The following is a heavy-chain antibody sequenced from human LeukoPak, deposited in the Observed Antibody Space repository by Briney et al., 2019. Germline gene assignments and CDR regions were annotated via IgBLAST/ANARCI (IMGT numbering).Heavy chain of an antibody. V-gene: IGHV3-74*01. CDR2: INSDGSST. J-gene: IGHJ5*02. CDR1: GFTFSSYW. Sequence: GGSLRLSCAASGFTFSSYWMHWVRQTPGKGLVWVSRINSDGSSTRYADSVKGRFTISRDNAKNTLYLQMNSLRVEDTAVYYCVRGVGGDSRFDPWGQGTLVSVSS. CDR3: VRGVGGDSRFDP. D-gene: IGHD1-26*01.